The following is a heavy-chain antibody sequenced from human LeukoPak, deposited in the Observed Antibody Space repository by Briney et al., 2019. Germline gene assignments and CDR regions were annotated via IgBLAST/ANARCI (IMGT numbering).Heavy chain of an antibody. J-gene: IGHJ4*02. CDR2: ISYDGSNK. CDR3: ARDLRLYYYDSSGYYYPGY. Sequence: AGGSLRLSCAASGFTFSSYAMHWVRQAPGKGLEWVAVISYDGSNKYYADSVKGRFTISRDNSKNTLYLQMNSLRAEDTAVYYCARDLRLYYYDSSGYYYPGYWGQGTLVTVSS. CDR1: GFTFSSYA. V-gene: IGHV3-30*04. D-gene: IGHD3-22*01.